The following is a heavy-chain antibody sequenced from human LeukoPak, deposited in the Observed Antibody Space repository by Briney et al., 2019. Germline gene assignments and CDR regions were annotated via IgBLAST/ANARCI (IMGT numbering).Heavy chain of an antibody. V-gene: IGHV3-73*01. D-gene: IGHD3/OR15-3a*01. CDR3: TRWTSSVLGFAFDI. CDR2: IRSKANSYAT. J-gene: IGHJ3*02. Sequence: PGGSLRLSCAASGFTFSGSAMHWVRQASGKGLELVGRIRSKANSYATAYAASVKGRFTISRDDSKNTAYLQMNSLKTEDTAVYYCTRWTSSVLGFAFDIGGQGTMVIVSS. CDR1: GFTFSGSA.